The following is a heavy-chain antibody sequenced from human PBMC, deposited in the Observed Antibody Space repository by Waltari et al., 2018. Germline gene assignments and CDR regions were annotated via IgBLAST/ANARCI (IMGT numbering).Heavy chain of an antibody. Sequence: QVQMQESGPGLVKPSETLSLNCDVSGYSISGYFWGWIRQPPGKGLDGIGCIFHSGKTFYNPSLKIRVTLSVDTSKNQSSLKLASVTAADSAVYYCARSSGYYSFSYWGQGTLVTVSS. CDR1: GYSISGYF. J-gene: IGHJ4*02. CDR2: IFHSGKT. CDR3: ARSSGYYSFSY. D-gene: IGHD3-22*01. V-gene: IGHV4-38-2*01.